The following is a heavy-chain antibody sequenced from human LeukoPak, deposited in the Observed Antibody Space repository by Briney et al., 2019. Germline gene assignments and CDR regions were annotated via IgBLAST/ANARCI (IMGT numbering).Heavy chain of an antibody. Sequence: ASVKVSCRASGHRFTSYDISWVRQAPGQGLQWMGVISTYTGNTNYAQSFQDRVTMTTDTSTSTVYMELRSLTSDDTAVYYCARDQKSGLEVLWRYWGQGTLVTVSS. CDR3: ARDQKSGLEVLWRY. D-gene: IGHD3-3*01. J-gene: IGHJ4*02. CDR1: GHRFTSYD. CDR2: ISTYTGNT. V-gene: IGHV1-18*04.